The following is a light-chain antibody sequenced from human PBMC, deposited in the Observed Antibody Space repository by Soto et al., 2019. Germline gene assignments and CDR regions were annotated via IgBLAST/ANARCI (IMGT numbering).Light chain of an antibody. CDR1: QSLDNC. CDR3: QQYNRYWT. Sequence: IQMTQSPSTLSAFIGDRVTITCPASQSLDNCLALYQQKPGKAPKLLIYDVSSLESGVPSRFRGSGSETEFTLTISSLLPDDFATYYCQQYNRYWTFCPGTQVDI. V-gene: IGKV1-5*01. J-gene: IGKJ1*01. CDR2: DVS.